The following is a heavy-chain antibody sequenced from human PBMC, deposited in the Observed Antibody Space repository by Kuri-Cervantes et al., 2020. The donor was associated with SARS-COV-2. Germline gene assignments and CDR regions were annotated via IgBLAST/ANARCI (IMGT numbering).Heavy chain of an antibody. D-gene: IGHD6-6*01. CDR2: IKSKTDGGTT. CDR3: ARGMGRYSSSFDY. CDR1: GFTFSNAW. Sequence: GESLKISCAASGFTFSNAWMSWVRQAPGKGLEWVGRIKSKTDGGTTDYAAPVKGRFTISRDDSKNTLYLQMNSLKTEDTAVYYCARGMGRYSSSFDYWGQGTLVTVSS. J-gene: IGHJ4*02. V-gene: IGHV3-15*01.